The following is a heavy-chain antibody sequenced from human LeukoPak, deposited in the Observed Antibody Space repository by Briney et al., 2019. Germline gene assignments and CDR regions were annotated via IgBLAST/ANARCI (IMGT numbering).Heavy chain of an antibody. CDR3: ARGRRGLPKGSFDY. CDR2: INHSGST. V-gene: IGHV4-34*01. Sequence: SETLSLTCAVYGGSFSGYYWSWIRQPPGKGLECIGEINHSGSTNYNPSLKSRVTISVDTSKNQFSLKLSSVTAADTAVYYCARGRRGLPKGSFDYWGQGTLVTVSS. D-gene: IGHD4-17*01. J-gene: IGHJ4*02. CDR1: GGSFSGYY.